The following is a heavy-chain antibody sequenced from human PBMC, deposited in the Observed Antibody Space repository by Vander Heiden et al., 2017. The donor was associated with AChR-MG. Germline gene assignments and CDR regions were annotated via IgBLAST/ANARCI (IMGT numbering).Heavy chain of an antibody. CDR2: ISGSGGST. Sequence: EVQLLESGGGLVQPGGSLRLSCAASGFTFSSYAMGWVRQAPGKGLEWVSAISGSGGSTYYADSVKGRFTISRDNSKNTLYLQMNSLRAEDTAVYYCAKDLTIFGVVIIYPDYWGQGTLVTVSS. CDR1: GFTFSSYA. V-gene: IGHV3-23*01. D-gene: IGHD3-3*01. J-gene: IGHJ4*02. CDR3: AKDLTIFGVVIIYPDY.